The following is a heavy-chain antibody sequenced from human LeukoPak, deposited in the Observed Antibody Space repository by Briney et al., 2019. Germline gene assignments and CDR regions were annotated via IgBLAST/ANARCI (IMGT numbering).Heavy chain of an antibody. D-gene: IGHD3-22*01. J-gene: IGHJ5*02. CDR1: RSTFTTYW. Sequence: HGASLQISSQGSRSTFTTYWICCVRPLPGKGLECMWIIYPDTSDTTDSPSFQGQVTISAYKSINTASLQWSSLKASDTAMYYCARPEYYYDSSGLNWFDPWGQGTLVTVSS. CDR3: ARPEYYYDSSGLNWFDP. CDR2: IYPDTSDT. V-gene: IGHV5-51*01.